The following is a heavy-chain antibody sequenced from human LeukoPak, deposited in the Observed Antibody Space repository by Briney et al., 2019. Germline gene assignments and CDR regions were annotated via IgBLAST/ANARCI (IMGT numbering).Heavy chain of an antibody. CDR1: GGSISSYY. Sequence: SETLSLTCTVSGGSISSYYWSWIRQPPGKGLEWIGYIYYSGSTNYNPSLKSRVTISVDTSKNQFSLKLSSVTAADTAVYYCARLPVSDYYGSGSYYNTYEISPPDSYYYGMDVWGQGTTVTVSS. CDR3: ARLPVSDYYGSGSYYNTYEISPPDSYYYGMDV. D-gene: IGHD3-10*01. V-gene: IGHV4-59*08. J-gene: IGHJ6*02. CDR2: IYYSGST.